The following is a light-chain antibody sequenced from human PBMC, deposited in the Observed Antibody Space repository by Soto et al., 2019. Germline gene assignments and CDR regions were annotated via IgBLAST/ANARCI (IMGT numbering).Light chain of an antibody. CDR3: QQYYTTPPL. CDR2: WAS. V-gene: IGKV4-1*01. Sequence: DIVMTQSPDSLAVSLGERATINCKSSQSVLYSSNNENYLAWYQQKPGQPPKLLIYWASTRKSGVPDRFSDSGSGTDFTLTISSLQAEDVAVYYCQQYYTTPPLFGQGTKVEIK. J-gene: IGKJ1*01. CDR1: QSVLYSSNNENY.